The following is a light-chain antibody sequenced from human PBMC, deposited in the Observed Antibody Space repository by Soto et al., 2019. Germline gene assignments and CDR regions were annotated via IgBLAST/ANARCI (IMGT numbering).Light chain of an antibody. CDR3: RQYGSSPSYT. CDR2: GAS. CDR1: QSVSSSSY. J-gene: IGKJ2*01. Sequence: EIVLTQSPGTLSLSPGERATLSCRASQSVSSSSYLAWYQQKPGQAPRLLFYGASSRATGIPDRFSGSGSATDFTLTISRLEPEDFAVYYCRQYGSSPSYTFGKGTKLEIK. V-gene: IGKV3-20*01.